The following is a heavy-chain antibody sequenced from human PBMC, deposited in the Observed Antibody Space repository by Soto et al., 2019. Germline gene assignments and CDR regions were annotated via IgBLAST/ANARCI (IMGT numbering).Heavy chain of an antibody. CDR3: ARDWRHNWDAGGYYHYAMDV. D-gene: IGHD1-1*01. Sequence: KPSETLSLTCTVSGASIISGGYYSWIRQHPGKDLEWIGYIYYSGTTYYNPSLKSRVSITIDTSNNQFSLKLSSVTAADTAVYYCARDWRHNWDAGGYYHYAMDVWGQGTTVTVSS. V-gene: IGHV4-31*03. CDR2: IYYSGTT. CDR1: GASIISGGYY. J-gene: IGHJ6*02.